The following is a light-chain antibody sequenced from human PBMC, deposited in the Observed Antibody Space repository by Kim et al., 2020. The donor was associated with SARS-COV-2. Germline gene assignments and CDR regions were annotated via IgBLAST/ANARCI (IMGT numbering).Light chain of an antibody. J-gene: IGKJ4*01. CDR2: NAS. CDR1: QNINRW. CDR3: QQYNYY. Sequence: IQMTQSPSTLSASVGDRVTITCRASQNINRWLAWYQQKPGKDPKLLSYNASSLGSGVPSRFSGSGSGTEFTLTISSLQPDDFATYYCQQYNYYFGGGTKVDIK. V-gene: IGKV1-5*01.